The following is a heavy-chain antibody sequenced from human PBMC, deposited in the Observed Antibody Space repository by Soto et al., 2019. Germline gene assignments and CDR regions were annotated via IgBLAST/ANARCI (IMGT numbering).Heavy chain of an antibody. D-gene: IGHD2-15*01. V-gene: IGHV5-51*01. Sequence: PGESLKISCKGSGYSFTSYWIGWVRQMPGKGLEWMGIIYPGDSDTRYSPSFQGQVTISADKSISTAYLQWSSLTASDTAMYYCARRLATYCSGGSCYEPYGMDVWGQGTTVTVSS. CDR1: GYSFTSYW. CDR3: ARRLATYCSGGSCYEPYGMDV. J-gene: IGHJ6*02. CDR2: IYPGDSDT.